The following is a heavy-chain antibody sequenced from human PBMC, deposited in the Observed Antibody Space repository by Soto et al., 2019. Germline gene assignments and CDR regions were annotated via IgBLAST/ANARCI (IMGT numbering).Heavy chain of an antibody. CDR1: GYTLTELS. V-gene: IGHV1-24*01. D-gene: IGHD1-26*01. Sequence: GASVTVSCKVSGYTLTELSMHWVRQAPGKGLEWMGGFDPEDGETIYAQKFQGRVTMTEDTSTDTAYMELSSLRSEDTAVYYCATSVSTVGAADDAFDIWGHGTMVPV. J-gene: IGHJ3*02. CDR2: FDPEDGET. CDR3: ATSVSTVGAADDAFDI.